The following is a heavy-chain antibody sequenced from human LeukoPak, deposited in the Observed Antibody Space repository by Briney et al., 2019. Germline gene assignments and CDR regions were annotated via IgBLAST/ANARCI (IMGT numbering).Heavy chain of an antibody. CDR3: ARGSRITMVRGVIGPGLYNWFDP. Sequence: ASVKVSCKASGYTFTGYYMHWVRQAPGQGLEWMGWINPNSGGTNYAQKFQGRVTMTRDTSISTAYMELSSLRSEDTAVYYCARGSRITMVRGVIGPGLYNWFDPWGQGTLVTVSS. D-gene: IGHD3-10*01. CDR1: GYTFTGYY. V-gene: IGHV1-2*02. CDR2: INPNSGGT. J-gene: IGHJ5*02.